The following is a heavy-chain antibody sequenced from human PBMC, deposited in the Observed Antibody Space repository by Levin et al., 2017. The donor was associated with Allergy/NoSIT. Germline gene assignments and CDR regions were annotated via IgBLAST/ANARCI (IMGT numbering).Heavy chain of an antibody. Sequence: SETLSLTCTVSGGSVSSGVYYWGWIRQHPGKGLECIGYIHPSGSTHYNPSLNSRVTMSVDTSKNQISLKMTSVTAADTAVYYCARGADCSKLGYWGQGTLVTVSS. CDR3: ARGADCSKLGY. CDR1: GGSVSSGVYY. V-gene: IGHV4-31*03. CDR2: IHPSGST. D-gene: IGHD4-11*01. J-gene: IGHJ4*02.